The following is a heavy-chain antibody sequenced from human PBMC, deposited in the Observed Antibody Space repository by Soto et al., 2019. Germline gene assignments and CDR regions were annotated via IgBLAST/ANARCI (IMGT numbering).Heavy chain of an antibody. CDR2: IDPSDSYT. Sequence: PGESLKISCKGSGYSFTSYWISWVRQMPGKGLAWMGRIDPSDSYTNYSPSFQGHVTISADKSISTAYLQWSSLQASDTGRYYCARVVVATAISAFDIWGQGTLVTVSS. CDR3: ARVVVATAISAFDI. D-gene: IGHD2-21*02. CDR1: GYSFTSYW. V-gene: IGHV5-10-1*01. J-gene: IGHJ3*02.